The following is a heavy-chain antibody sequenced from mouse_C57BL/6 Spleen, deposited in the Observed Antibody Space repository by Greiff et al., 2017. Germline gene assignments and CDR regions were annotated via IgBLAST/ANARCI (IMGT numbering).Heavy chain of an antibody. CDR3: ARERELGRDFDY. J-gene: IGHJ2*01. CDR1: GYSITSGYY. Sequence: EVQRVESGPGLVKPSQSLSLTCSVTGYSITSGYYWNWIRQFPGNKLEWMGYISYDGSNNYNPPLKNRISITRDTSKNQFFLKLNSVTTEDTATYYCARERELGRDFDYWGQGTTLTVSS. D-gene: IGHD4-1*01. V-gene: IGHV3-6*01. CDR2: ISYDGSN.